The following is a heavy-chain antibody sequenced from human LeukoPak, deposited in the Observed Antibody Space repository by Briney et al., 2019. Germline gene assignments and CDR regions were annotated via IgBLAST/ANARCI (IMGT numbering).Heavy chain of an antibody. CDR1: GYTFTGYY. V-gene: IGHV1-2*02. CDR3: ARVNRWGDYVVSAFDI. D-gene: IGHD4-17*01. Sequence: ASVKVSCKASGYTFTGYYMHWVRQAPGQGLEWMGWINPNSGGTNYAQKFQGRVTMTRDTSISTAYMELSRLRSDDTAVYYCARVNRWGDYVVSAFDIWGQGTMVTVS. J-gene: IGHJ3*02. CDR2: INPNSGGT.